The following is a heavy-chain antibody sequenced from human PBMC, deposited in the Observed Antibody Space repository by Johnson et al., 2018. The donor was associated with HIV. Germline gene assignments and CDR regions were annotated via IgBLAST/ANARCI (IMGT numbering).Heavy chain of an antibody. CDR2: ISYDGSNK. D-gene: IGHD5/OR15-5a*01. Sequence: QVQLVESGGGVVQPGRSLRLSCAVSGFTFSSYAMHWVRQAPGKGLEWVVVISYDGSNKYYADSVKGRFTISRDNSKNTLYLQMKSLRAEDTAVYYCARDRWSTIMGAFDIWGQGTMVTVSS. CDR1: GFTFSSYA. V-gene: IGHV3-30-3*01. J-gene: IGHJ3*02. CDR3: ARDRWSTIMGAFDI.